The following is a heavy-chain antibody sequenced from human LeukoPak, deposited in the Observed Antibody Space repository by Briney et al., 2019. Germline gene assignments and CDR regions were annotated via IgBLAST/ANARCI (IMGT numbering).Heavy chain of an antibody. V-gene: IGHV3-7*01. CDR1: GFTFSSYW. CDR2: IKQDGSEK. CDR3: ARDRGSVYRSDYFDY. D-gene: IGHD3-16*02. Sequence: GGSLRLSCAASGFTFSSYWMSRVRQAPGKGQGWVANIKQDGSEKYYVDSVKGRFTISRDNAKNSLYLQMNSLRAEDTAVYYCARDRGSVYRSDYFDYWGQGTLVTVSS. J-gene: IGHJ4*02.